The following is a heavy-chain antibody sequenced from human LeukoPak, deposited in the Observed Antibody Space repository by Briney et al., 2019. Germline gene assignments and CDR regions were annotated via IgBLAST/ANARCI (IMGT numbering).Heavy chain of an antibody. Sequence: ASVKVSCKASGYTFTSYGIGWVRQAPGQGLEWMGWISANNGNTNYAQKFQGRVTMTTGTSTSTVYMELRSLTSDDTAVYYCARVVVRGVNWFDPWGQGTLVTVSS. CDR2: ISANNGNT. V-gene: IGHV1-18*04. J-gene: IGHJ5*02. CDR3: ARVVVRGVNWFDP. D-gene: IGHD3-10*01. CDR1: GYTFTSYG.